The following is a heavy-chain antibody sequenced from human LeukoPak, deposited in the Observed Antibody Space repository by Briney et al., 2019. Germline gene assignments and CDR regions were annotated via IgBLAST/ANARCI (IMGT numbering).Heavy chain of an antibody. Sequence: GGSLRLSCAASGFTVSSNYMSWVRQAPGKGLEWVSVIYSGGSTYYADSVKGRFTISRDNSKNTLYLQMNSLRAEDTAVYYCAREGLLGSSGWYYYGMDVWGQGTSVTVSS. J-gene: IGHJ6*02. CDR2: IYSGGST. V-gene: IGHV3-66*01. CDR3: AREGLLGSSGWYYYGMDV. CDR1: GFTVSSNY. D-gene: IGHD6-19*01.